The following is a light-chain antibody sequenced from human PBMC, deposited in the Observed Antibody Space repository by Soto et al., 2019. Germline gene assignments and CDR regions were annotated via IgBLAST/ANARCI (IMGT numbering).Light chain of an antibody. CDR1: SSDVGDYNY. V-gene: IGLV2-14*01. J-gene: IGLJ3*02. CDR3: SSSRSISTWV. CDR2: EVR. Sequence: QSVLTQPDSVSGSPGQSITISCTGTSSDVGDYNYVSWYQHHPGKAPKVMIYEVRNRPSGVSNRFSGSKSGNTASLTISGLQAEDEADDYCSSSRSISTWVVGGGTKLTVL.